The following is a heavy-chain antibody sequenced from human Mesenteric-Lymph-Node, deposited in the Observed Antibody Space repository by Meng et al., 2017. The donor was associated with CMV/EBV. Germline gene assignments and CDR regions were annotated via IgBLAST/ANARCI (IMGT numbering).Heavy chain of an antibody. CDR2: IYSGGTTT. D-gene: IGHD1-7*01. CDR3: GKGMWLELRRGYGMDV. J-gene: IGHJ6*02. CDR1: GFTFSTYA. Sequence: GGSLRLSCAASGFTFSTYAMSWVRQAPGKGLEWVSGIYSGGTTTYYADSVKGRFTIYRDDSKNTLYLQMSSLTADDTAVYYCGKGMWLELRRGYGMDVWGQGTTVTVSS. V-gene: IGHV3-23*03.